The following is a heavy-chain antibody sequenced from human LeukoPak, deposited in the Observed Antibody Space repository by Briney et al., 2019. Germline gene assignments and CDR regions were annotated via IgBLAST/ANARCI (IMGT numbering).Heavy chain of an antibody. V-gene: IGHV3-30*18. CDR1: GFTFSSYG. Sequence: PGGSLRLSSAASGFTFSSYGMHWVRQAPGKGLEWVAVISYDGSNKYYADSVKGRFTISRDNSKDTLYLQMNSLRAEDTAVYYCAKTLNTTTHLFDYWGQGTLVTVSS. CDR3: AKTLNTTTHLFDY. J-gene: IGHJ4*02. CDR2: ISYDGSNK. D-gene: IGHD1-1*01.